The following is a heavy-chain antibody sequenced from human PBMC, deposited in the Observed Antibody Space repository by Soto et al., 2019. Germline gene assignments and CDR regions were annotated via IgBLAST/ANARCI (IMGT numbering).Heavy chain of an antibody. D-gene: IGHD7-27*01. V-gene: IGHV3-23*01. Sequence: GGSLRLSCGASGFTFSNYGRTWARLASGKGLEWVSTISGRGDSIYYADSVKGRFTISRDNSENTLYLQMNSLTADDWAVYYCATGRQMGYWGQGTLVTVSS. CDR2: ISGRGDSI. CDR1: GFTFSNYG. J-gene: IGHJ4*02. CDR3: ATGRQMGY.